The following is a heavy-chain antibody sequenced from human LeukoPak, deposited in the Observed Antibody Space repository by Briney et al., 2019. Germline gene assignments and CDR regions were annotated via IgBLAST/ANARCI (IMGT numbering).Heavy chain of an antibody. CDR1: GGSISSYY. V-gene: IGHV4-59*01. CDR3: ARDLGPYNWFDP. CDR2: IYYSGST. D-gene: IGHD3-16*01. Sequence: SETLSLTCTVSGGSISSYYWSWIRQPPGKGLEWIGYIYYSGSTNYNPSLKRRVTISVDTSKNQFSLKLSSVTAADTAVYYCARDLGPYNWFDPWGQGTLVTVSS. J-gene: IGHJ5*02.